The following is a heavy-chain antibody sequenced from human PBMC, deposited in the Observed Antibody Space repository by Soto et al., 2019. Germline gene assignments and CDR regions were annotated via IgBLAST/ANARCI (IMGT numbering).Heavy chain of an antibody. CDR1: GASVSSSSYY. CDR3: ARHRSADTVNF. V-gene: IGHV4-39*01. J-gene: IGHJ4*02. D-gene: IGHD5-18*01. Sequence: SETLSLTCTVSGASVSSSSYYWGWIRQPPGKGLEWIGSMYYSGSAYYNPSLKSRVTISVDTSKNQFSLKLSSVTAADTAVYYCARHRSADTVNFWGQGTRATVSS. CDR2: MYYSGSA.